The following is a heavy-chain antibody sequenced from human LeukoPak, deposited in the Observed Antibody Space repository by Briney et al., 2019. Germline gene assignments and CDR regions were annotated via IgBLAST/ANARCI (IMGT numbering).Heavy chain of an antibody. CDR3: ARDAFLGYCSSTSCYQSWFDP. CDR2: ISETGRTT. J-gene: IGHJ5*02. V-gene: IGHV3-23*01. CDR1: GFSFDAYA. Sequence: GGSLRISCAASGFSFDAYAMSWVRQAPGKGLEWVSGISETGRTTSYTDSVKGRFTISRDNSKNTLHLQMNSLRAEDTAVYYCARDAFLGYCSSTSCYQSWFDPWGQGTLVTVSS. D-gene: IGHD2-2*01.